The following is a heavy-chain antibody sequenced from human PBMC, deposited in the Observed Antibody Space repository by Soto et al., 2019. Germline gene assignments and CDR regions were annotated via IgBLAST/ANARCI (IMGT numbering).Heavy chain of an antibody. CDR1: GYSFTSYW. D-gene: IGHD3-3*01. CDR2: IYPGDSDT. Sequence: PGESLKISCKGSGYSFTSYWIGWVRQMPGKGLEWMGIIYPGDSDTRYSPSFQGQVTISADKSITTAYLQWSSLKASDTAMYYCARGRDDFWSGYPLCYMDVWGKGTTVTVSS. CDR3: ARGRDDFWSGYPLCYMDV. V-gene: IGHV5-51*01. J-gene: IGHJ6*03.